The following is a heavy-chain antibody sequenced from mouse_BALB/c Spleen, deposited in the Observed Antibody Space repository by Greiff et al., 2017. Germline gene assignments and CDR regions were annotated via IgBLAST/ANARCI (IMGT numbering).Heavy chain of an antibody. CDR3: ARDEGYGTIGNSWFAY. CDR2: INSNGGST. CDR1: GFTFSSYG. D-gene: IGHD2-1*01. V-gene: IGHV5-6-3*01. J-gene: IGHJ3*01. Sequence: EVKLMESGGGLVQPGGSLKLSCAASGFTFSSYGMSWVRQTPDKRLELVATINSNGGSTYYPDSVKGRFTISRDNAKNTLYLQMSSLKSEDTAMYYCARDEGYGTIGNSWFAYWGQGTLVTVSA.